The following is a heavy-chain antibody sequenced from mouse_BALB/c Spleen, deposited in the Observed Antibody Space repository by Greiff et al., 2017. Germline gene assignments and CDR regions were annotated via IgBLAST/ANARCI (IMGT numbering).Heavy chain of an antibody. Sequence: DVMLVESGGGLVQPGGSRKLSCAASGFTFSSFGMHWVRQAPEKGLEWVAYISSGSSTIYYADTVKGRFTISRDNPKNTLFLQMTSLRSEDTAMYYCARRSYTDYFDDWGQGTTLTVSS. V-gene: IGHV5-17*02. CDR1: GFTFSSFG. J-gene: IGHJ2*01. D-gene: IGHD2-10*01. CDR3: ARRSYTDYFDD. CDR2: ISSGSSTI.